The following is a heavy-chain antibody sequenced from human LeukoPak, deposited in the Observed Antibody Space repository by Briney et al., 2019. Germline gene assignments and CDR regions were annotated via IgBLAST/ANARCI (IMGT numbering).Heavy chain of an antibody. V-gene: IGHV1-18*01. CDR2: ISAYNDNT. CDR1: DYTFTTYG. J-gene: IGHJ4*02. D-gene: IGHD3-22*01. Sequence: GAPVRVSSKASDYTFTTYGISWVRQAPGQRREWMGWISAYNDNTNYAQKLQGRVTMTTDTSTSTAYMELRSLRSDDTAVYYCARDLIVVVNFDPPYFDYWGQGTLVTVSS. CDR3: ARDLIVVVNFDPPYFDY.